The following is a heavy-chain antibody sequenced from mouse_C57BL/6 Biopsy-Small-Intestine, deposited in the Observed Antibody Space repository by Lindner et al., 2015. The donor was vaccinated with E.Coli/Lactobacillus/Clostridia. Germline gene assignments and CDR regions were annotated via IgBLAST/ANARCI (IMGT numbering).Heavy chain of an antibody. CDR3: TKGYDVGHFDY. J-gene: IGHJ2*01. D-gene: IGHD2-2*01. CDR2: IDPENGDT. V-gene: IGHV14-4*01. Sequence: VQLQESGAELVRPGASVKLSCTASGFNIKDDYMHWVKQRPEQGLEWIGWIDPENGDTEYASKFQGKATITADTSSNTAYLQLSSLTSEDTAVYYCTKGYDVGHFDYWGQGTTLTVSS. CDR1: GFNIKDDY.